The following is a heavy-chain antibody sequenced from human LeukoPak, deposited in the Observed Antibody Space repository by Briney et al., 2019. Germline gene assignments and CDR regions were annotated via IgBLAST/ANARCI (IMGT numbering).Heavy chain of an antibody. CDR2: ISSSSSYI. V-gene: IGHV3-21*01. CDR3: ARDRRIAAAGTGWFDP. J-gene: IGHJ5*02. D-gene: IGHD6-13*01. Sequence: GGSLRLSCAASGFTFSSYSMNWVRQAPGQGLEWVSSISSSSSYIYYADSVKGRFTISRDNAKNSLYLQMNSLRAEDTAVYYCARDRRIAAAGTGWFDPWGQGTLVTVSS. CDR1: GFTFSSYS.